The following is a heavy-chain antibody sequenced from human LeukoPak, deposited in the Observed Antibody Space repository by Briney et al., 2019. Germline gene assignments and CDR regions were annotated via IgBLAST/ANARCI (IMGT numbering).Heavy chain of an antibody. CDR2: ISYDGSNK. CDR3: ARASRAYGISWPPDY. V-gene: IGHV3-30-3*01. D-gene: IGHD6-13*01. CDR1: GFTFSSYA. J-gene: IGHJ4*02. Sequence: GGSLRLSCAASGFTFSSYAMHWVRQAPGKGLEWVSVISYDGSNKYYADSVKGRFTISRDNSKNTLYLQMNSLRAEDTAVYYCARASRAYGISWPPDYWGQGTLVTVSS.